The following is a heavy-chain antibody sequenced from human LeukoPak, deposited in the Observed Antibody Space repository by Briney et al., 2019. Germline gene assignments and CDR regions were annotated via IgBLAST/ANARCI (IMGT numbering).Heavy chain of an antibody. Sequence: SGTLSLTCTVSGGSISSYYWSWIRQPPGKGLEWIGYIYYSGSTNYNPSLKSRVTISVDTSKNQFSLKLSSVTAADTAVYYCAREPRGYSYGSPLDYWGQGTLVTVSS. D-gene: IGHD5-18*01. J-gene: IGHJ4*02. CDR3: AREPRGYSYGSPLDY. CDR2: IYYSGST. V-gene: IGHV4-59*01. CDR1: GGSISSYY.